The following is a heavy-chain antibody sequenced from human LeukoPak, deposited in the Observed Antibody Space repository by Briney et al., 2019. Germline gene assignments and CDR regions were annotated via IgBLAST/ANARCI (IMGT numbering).Heavy chain of an antibody. CDR1: GFTFSSYA. V-gene: IGHV3-23*01. Sequence: PGGSLRLSCAASGFTFSSYAMSWVRQAPGKGLEWVSIINKSGGSTNYADSVKGRFTISRDNSKNTLYLQMNSLRAEDTAVYYCARERMATILQALDYWGQGTLVTVSS. J-gene: IGHJ4*02. D-gene: IGHD5-24*01. CDR3: ARERMATILQALDY. CDR2: INKSGGST.